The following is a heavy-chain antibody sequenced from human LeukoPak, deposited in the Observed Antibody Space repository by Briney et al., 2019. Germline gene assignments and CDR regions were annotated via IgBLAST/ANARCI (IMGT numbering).Heavy chain of an antibody. Sequence: ASVKVSCKASGYTFTGYYTHWVRQAPGQGLEWMGWINPNSGGTNYAQKFQGRVTITADESTSTAYMELSSLRSEDTAVCYCARPQRITMIVVEDSFDIWGQGTMVTVSS. D-gene: IGHD3-22*01. CDR3: ARPQRITMIVVEDSFDI. V-gene: IGHV1-2*02. J-gene: IGHJ3*02. CDR1: GYTFTGYY. CDR2: INPNSGGT.